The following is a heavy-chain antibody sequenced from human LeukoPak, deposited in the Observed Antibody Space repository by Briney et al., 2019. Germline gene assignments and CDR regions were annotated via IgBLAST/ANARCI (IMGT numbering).Heavy chain of an antibody. CDR1: GFTFRNHG. CDR3: ARGSIRQQLYYFDY. D-gene: IGHD6-13*01. CDR2: ASSDEINQ. Sequence: PGGSLRLSCVFSGFTFRNHGMHWVRQAPGKGLEWVAVASSDEINQYYADSVRGRFLISRDNSKNTLYLQMNSLRPEDTAVYYCARGSIRQQLYYFDYWGQGTLVTVSS. V-gene: IGHV3-30*03. J-gene: IGHJ4*02.